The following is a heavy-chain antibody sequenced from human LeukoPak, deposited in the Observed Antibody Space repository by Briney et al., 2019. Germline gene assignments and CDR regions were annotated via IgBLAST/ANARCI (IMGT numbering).Heavy chain of an antibody. CDR2: IYTSGST. V-gene: IGHV4-61*02. J-gene: IGHJ4*02. CDR3: ARVGSSGVRY. Sequence: SQTLSLTCTVSGGSISSGSYYWSWIRQPAGKGLEWIGRIYTSGSTNYNPSLKSRVTISVDTSKNQFSLKLSSVTAADTAVYYCARVGSSGVRYWGQGTLVTVSS. CDR1: GGSISSGSYY. D-gene: IGHD6-19*01.